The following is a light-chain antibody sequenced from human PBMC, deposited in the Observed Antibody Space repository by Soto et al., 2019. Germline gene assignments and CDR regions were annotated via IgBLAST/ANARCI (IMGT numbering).Light chain of an antibody. CDR2: DAS. CDR3: RRGTSWPPT. J-gene: IGKJ3*01. V-gene: IGKV3-11*01. Sequence: EIVLTQSPATLSLSPGERATLSCRASQRVSSYLAWYQQKPGQAPRLLIYDASNRATGIPARFSGSGSGTDFPLTTSGLELKDFAVYYCRRGTSWPPTFGPGTKVDIK. CDR1: QRVSSY.